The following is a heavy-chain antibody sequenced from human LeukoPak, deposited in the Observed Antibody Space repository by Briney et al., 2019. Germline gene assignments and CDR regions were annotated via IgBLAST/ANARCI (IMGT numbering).Heavy chain of an antibody. CDR1: GYTFTSYD. CDR2: MNPNSGNT. J-gene: IGHJ6*03. D-gene: IGHD2-21*01. Sequence: ASVKVSCKASGYTFTSYDINWVRQATGQGLEWMGWMNPNSGNTGYAQKFQGRVTMTRDTSISTAYMELSRLRSDDTAVYYCARDCGLYCSYYYYMDVWGKGTTVTVSS. V-gene: IGHV1-8*01. CDR3: ARDCGLYCSYYYYMDV.